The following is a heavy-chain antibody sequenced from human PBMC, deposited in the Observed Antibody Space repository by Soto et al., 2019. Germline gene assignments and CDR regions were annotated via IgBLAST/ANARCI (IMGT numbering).Heavy chain of an antibody. CDR2: ISSSGSTI. CDR3: ARVPLLRCPCNWFDP. J-gene: IGHJ5*02. V-gene: IGHV3-48*03. CDR1: GFTFSSYE. D-gene: IGHD1-26*01. Sequence: GGSLRLSCAASGFTFSSYEMNWVRQGPGKGLEWVSYISSSGSTIYYADSVKGRFTISRDNAKNSLYLQMNSLRAEDTAVYYCARVPLLRCPCNWFDPWGQGTLVTLSS.